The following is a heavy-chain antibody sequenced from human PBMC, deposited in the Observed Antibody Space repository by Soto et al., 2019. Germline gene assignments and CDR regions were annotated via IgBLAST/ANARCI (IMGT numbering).Heavy chain of an antibody. D-gene: IGHD6-19*01. V-gene: IGHV1-3*05. CDR1: GYTFTGYA. CDR3: ARAVAVPADFDY. Sequence: QVQLVQSGAEEKKPGASVKVSCKASGYTFTGYAMHWVRLAPGQRLEWMGWINAGNGNTKYSQKFQGRVTITRDTSASTAYMELSSLRSEDTAVYYCARAVAVPADFDYWGPGTLVTVSS. CDR2: INAGNGNT. J-gene: IGHJ4*02.